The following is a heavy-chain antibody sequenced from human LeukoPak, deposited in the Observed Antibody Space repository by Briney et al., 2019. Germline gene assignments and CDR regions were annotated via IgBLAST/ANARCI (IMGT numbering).Heavy chain of an antibody. V-gene: IGHV3-53*01. CDR1: GFSLSSKY. CDR3: TKLKGWYGDGYFDS. D-gene: IGHD6-19*01. J-gene: IGHJ4*02. Sequence: GGSPRLSCAASGFSLSSKYMSWVRQPAGKGLEWVSVIYSGGTTFYADSVKGRFTISRDDSKNTLYLQMNSLRPDDTAVYYCTKLKGWYGDGYFDSWGPGTLVTVSS. CDR2: IYSGGTT.